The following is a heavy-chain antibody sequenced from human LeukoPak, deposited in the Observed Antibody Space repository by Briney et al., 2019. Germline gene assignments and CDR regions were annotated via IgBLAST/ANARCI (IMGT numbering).Heavy chain of an antibody. CDR2: IYYSGST. CDR3: ASGSRVYYDILTGFDAFDI. J-gene: IGHJ3*02. V-gene: IGHV4-39*01. D-gene: IGHD3-9*01. Sequence: SETLSLTCTVSGGSISSSSYYWGWIRHPPGRRLEWIGSIYYSGSTYYNTSLKSRVTISVDTSKNQFSLKLSSVTAADTAVYYCASGSRVYYDILTGFDAFDIWGQGTMVTVSS. CDR1: GGSISSSSYY.